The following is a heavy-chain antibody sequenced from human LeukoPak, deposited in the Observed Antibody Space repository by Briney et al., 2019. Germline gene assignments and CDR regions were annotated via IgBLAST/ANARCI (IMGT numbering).Heavy chain of an antibody. CDR1: GDTFSTYV. CDR2: IIPIFGTT. CDR3: ARFFYDGAVDQGGELDC. V-gene: IGHV1-69*01. Sequence: AASVKVSCKACGDTFSTYVISWVRQAPGQGLEWMGGIIPIFGTTNYAQKPRGRVTITADEPTNTAYMAASSERSGHTAVYYCARFFYDGAVDQGGELDCGGEGTLVTVS. D-gene: IGHD3-10*01. J-gene: IGHJ4*02.